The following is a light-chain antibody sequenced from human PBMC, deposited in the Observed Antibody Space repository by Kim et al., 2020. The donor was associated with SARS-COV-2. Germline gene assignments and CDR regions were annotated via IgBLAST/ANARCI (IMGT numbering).Light chain of an antibody. CDR1: QGISSY. J-gene: IGKJ1*01. CDR2: AAS. CDR3: QQYYSYPRT. V-gene: IGKV1-8*01. Sequence: ASTGDRVTSTCRASQGISSYLAWYQQKPGKAPKLLIYAASTLQSGVPSRFSGSGSGTDFTLTISCLQSEDFATYYCQQYYSYPRTFGQGTKVDIK.